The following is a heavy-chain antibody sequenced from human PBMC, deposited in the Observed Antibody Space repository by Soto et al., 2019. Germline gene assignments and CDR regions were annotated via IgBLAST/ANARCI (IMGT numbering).Heavy chain of an antibody. CDR2: ITSSSAYT. V-gene: IGHV3-11*05. Sequence: QVQLVESGGGLVKPEGSLRLSCAASGFTFSDYYMSWIRQAPGKGLEWVSYITSSSAYTKYADSVKGRFTISRDNAKNSLYLQMSPLRAPDTRVYYCARLGGSVVPAAYVDYWGQGTLVAVSS. CDR3: ARLGGSVVPAAYVDY. CDR1: GFTFSDYY. J-gene: IGHJ4*02. D-gene: IGHD2-2*01.